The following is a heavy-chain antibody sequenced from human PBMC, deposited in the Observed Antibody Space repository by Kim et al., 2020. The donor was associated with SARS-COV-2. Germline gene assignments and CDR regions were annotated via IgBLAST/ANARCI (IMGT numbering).Heavy chain of an antibody. Sequence: GGSLRLSCAASGFTFSSYGMHWVRQAPGKGLEWVAVISYDGSNKYYADSVKGRFTISRDNSKNTLYLQMNSLRAEDTAVYYCAKDRDYDSSGPDGRDGMDVWGQGTTVTVSS. CDR2: ISYDGSNK. CDR3: AKDRDYDSSGPDGRDGMDV. D-gene: IGHD3-22*01. V-gene: IGHV3-30*18. CDR1: GFTFSSYG. J-gene: IGHJ6*02.